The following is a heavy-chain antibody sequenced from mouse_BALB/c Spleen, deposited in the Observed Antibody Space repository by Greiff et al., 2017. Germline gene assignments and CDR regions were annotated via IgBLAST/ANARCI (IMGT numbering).Heavy chain of an antibody. D-gene: IGHD1-1*01. CDR2: IYPGGGYT. Sequence: QVQLKQSGAELVRPGTSVKISCKASGYTFTNYWLGWVKQRPGHGLEWIGDIYPGGGYTNYNEKFKGKATLTADTSSSTAYMQLSSLTSEDSAVYFCARSGITTVVATPFAYWGQGTLVTVSA. J-gene: IGHJ3*01. CDR3: ARSGITTVVATPFAY. CDR1: GYTFTNYW. V-gene: IGHV1-63*02.